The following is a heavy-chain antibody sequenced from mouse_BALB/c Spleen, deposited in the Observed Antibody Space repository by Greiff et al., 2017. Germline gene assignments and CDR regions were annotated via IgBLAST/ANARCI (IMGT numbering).Heavy chain of an antibody. D-gene: IGHD2-4*01. CDR2: ISSGGSYT. V-gene: IGHV5-9-3*01. CDR1: GFTFSSYA. Sequence: EVKLVESGGGLVKPGGSLKLSCAASGFTFSSYAMSWVRQTPAKRLEWVATISSGGSYTYYPDSVKGRFTISRDNAKNTLYLQMSSLRSEDTAMYYCARGGIYYDLYYFDYWGQGTTLTVSS. CDR3: ARGGIYYDLYYFDY. J-gene: IGHJ2*01.